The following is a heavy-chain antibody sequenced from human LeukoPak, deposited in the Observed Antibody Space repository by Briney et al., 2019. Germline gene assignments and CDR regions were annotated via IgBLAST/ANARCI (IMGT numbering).Heavy chain of an antibody. CDR3: AREPYCSSTSCQSAAFDY. V-gene: IGHV3-21*01. CDR1: GFTFSSYS. CDR2: ISSSSSYI. J-gene: IGHJ4*02. D-gene: IGHD2-2*01. Sequence: GGSLRLSCAASGFTFSSYSMNWVRQAPGKGLEWVSSISSSSSYIYYADSVKGRFTISRGNAKNSLYLQMNSLRAEDTAVYYCAREPYCSSTSCQSAAFDYWGQGTLVTVSS.